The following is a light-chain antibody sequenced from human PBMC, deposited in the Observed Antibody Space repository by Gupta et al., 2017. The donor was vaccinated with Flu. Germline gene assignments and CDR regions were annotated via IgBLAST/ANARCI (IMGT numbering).Light chain of an antibody. V-gene: IGKV1-39*01. CDR3: QQGFINIS. CDR1: QDIGDY. J-gene: IGKJ4*01. CDR2: AAS. Sequence: DLQVTQSTSSLSASVGDRVTISCRTSQDIGDYLNWYQQKPGKPPKLLIYAASSLQSGVPPRFSGSGSGTDFTLTISGLQPEDFASYYCQQGFINISFGGGTKVDSK.